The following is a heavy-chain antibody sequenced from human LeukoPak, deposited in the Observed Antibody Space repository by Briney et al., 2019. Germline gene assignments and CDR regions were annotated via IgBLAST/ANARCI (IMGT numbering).Heavy chain of an antibody. D-gene: IGHD5-18*01. CDR1: GYTLTELS. V-gene: IGHV1-24*01. CDR3: ATVGRGYSYGWWGGETL. J-gene: IGHJ4*02. CDR2: FDPEDGET. Sequence: GSSVKVSCKVSGYTLTELSMHWVRQAPGKGRERMGGFDPEDGETIYAQKFQGRVTMTEDTSTDTAYMELSSLRSEDTAVYYCATVGRGYSYGWWGGETLWGQGTLVTVSS.